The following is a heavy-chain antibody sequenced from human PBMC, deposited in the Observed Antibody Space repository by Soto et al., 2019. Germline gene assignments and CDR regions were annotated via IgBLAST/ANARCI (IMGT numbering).Heavy chain of an antibody. V-gene: IGHV5-51*01. CDR2: IYPGDSDT. CDR3: ARGEGTLYCSGGSCYPRANYGMDV. Sequence: GESLKISCKGSGYSFASYWIGWVRQMPGKGLEWMGIIYPGDSDTRYSPSFQGQVTISADKSISTAYLQWSSLKASDTAMYYCARGEGTLYCSGGSCYPRANYGMDVWGQGTTVTVSS. J-gene: IGHJ6*02. CDR1: GYSFASYW. D-gene: IGHD2-15*01.